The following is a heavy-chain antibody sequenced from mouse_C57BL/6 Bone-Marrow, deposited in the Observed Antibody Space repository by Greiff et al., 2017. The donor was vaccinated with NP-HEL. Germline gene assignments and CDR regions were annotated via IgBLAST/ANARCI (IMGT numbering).Heavy chain of an antibody. CDR1: GYTFTDYN. CDR2: INPNNGGT. V-gene: IGHV1-22*01. J-gene: IGHJ2*01. CDR3: AKPPVITTVVGLDY. Sequence: EVQLQQSGPELVKPGASVKMSCKASGYTFTDYNMHWVKQSHGKSLEWIGYINPNNGGTSYNQKFKGKATLTVNKSSSTAYMELRSLTSEDSAVYYCAKPPVITTVVGLDYWGQGTTLTVSS. D-gene: IGHD1-1*01.